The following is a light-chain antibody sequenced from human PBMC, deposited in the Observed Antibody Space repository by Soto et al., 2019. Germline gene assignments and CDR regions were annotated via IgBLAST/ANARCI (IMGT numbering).Light chain of an antibody. CDR3: SSYTTSTTVV. V-gene: IGLV2-14*03. CDR2: EVS. J-gene: IGLJ1*01. Sequence: QSVLTQPASVFGSPGQSITFSFTGTSSDVGGYNFVSWYQQHPGKAPKPMIYEVSSRPSGVSNRFSGSKSGNTASLTISGLQPEDEADYYCSSYTTSTTVVFGTGTKVTVL. CDR1: SSDVGGYNF.